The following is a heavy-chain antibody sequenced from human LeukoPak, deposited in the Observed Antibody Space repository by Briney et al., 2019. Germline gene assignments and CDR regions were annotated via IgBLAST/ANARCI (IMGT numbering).Heavy chain of an antibody. CDR1: GGSISRGSYY. D-gene: IGHD2-8*01. CDR2: IYTSGST. Sequence: SQTLSLTCTVSGGSISRGSYYWSLIRQPAGNGLEWIGRIYTSGSTNYNPSLKSRVTISVDTSKNQFSLKLSSATAADTAVYYCAREADCTNGVCYTHAFDIWGQGTMVTVSS. CDR3: AREADCTNGVCYTHAFDI. J-gene: IGHJ3*02. V-gene: IGHV4-61*02.